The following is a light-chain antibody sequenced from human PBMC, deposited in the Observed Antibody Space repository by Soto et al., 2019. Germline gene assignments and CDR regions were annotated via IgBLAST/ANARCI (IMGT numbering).Light chain of an antibody. V-gene: IGLV2-14*01. J-gene: IGLJ1*01. CDR1: SSDVGGYNY. CDR3: SSYTSTSTLYV. Sequence: QSALTQPASVSGSPGQSITISCTGTSSDVGGYNYVSWYQQHPGKAPKVIIFEVSNRPSGVSNRFSGSKSGNTASLIISGLQAEDEADYYCSSYTSTSTLYVFGTGTRSPS. CDR2: EVS.